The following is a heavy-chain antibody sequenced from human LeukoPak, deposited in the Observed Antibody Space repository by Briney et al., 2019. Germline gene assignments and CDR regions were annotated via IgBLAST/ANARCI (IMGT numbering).Heavy chain of an antibody. D-gene: IGHD3-3*01. V-gene: IGHV3-23*01. CDR1: GFTFSSYA. J-gene: IGHJ4*02. CDR2: ISGSGGST. Sequence: PGGSLRLSCAASGFTFSSYAMSWVRQAPGKGLEWVSAISGSGGSTYYADSVKGRFTISRDNAKNSLYLQMNSLRAEYTAVYYCARDPRLEPRDYWGQGTLVTVSS. CDR3: ARDPRLEPRDY.